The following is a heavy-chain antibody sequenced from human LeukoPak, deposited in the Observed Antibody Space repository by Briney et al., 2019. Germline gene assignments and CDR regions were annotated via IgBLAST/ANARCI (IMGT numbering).Heavy chain of an antibody. D-gene: IGHD6-6*01. CDR2: ISAYNGNT. CDR3: ARDGSVIAARFDFDY. Sequence: ASVKVSCTASGYTFTSYGISWVRQAPGQGLEWMGWISAYNGNTNYAQKLQGRVTMTTDTSTSTAYMELRSLRSDDTAVYYCARDGSVIAARFDFDYWGQGTLVTVSS. CDR1: GYTFTSYG. J-gene: IGHJ4*02. V-gene: IGHV1-18*01.